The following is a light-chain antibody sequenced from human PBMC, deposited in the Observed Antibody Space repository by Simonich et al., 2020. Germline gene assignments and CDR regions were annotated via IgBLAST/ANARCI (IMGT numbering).Light chain of an antibody. CDR3: QQRSNWPPLT. V-gene: IGKV3-11*01. J-gene: IGKJ4*01. Sequence: EIVLTQSPATLSLSPAERATLSCRASQSVSSYLAWYQQKPGQAPRLLIYDASNRAPGIPARFSGSGSGTDFTLTISSLEPEDFAVYYCQQRSNWPPLTFGGGTKVEIK. CDR2: DAS. CDR1: QSVSSY.